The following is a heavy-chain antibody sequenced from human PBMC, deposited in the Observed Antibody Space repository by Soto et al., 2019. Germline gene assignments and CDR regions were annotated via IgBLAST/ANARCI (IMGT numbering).Heavy chain of an antibody. CDR1: GFSFNTYS. Sequence: EVQLVESGGGLVQPGGSLRLSCAASGFSFNTYSMNWVLQAPGKGLEWLSYISGTSSTTYYADSVKGRFTISRDNAKNSLYLQMNSLRAEDTALYYCAREAPTIGSQYFQHWGQGTLVTVSS. J-gene: IGHJ1*01. CDR3: AREAPTIGSQYFQH. CDR2: ISGTSSTT. V-gene: IGHV3-48*01. D-gene: IGHD1-26*01.